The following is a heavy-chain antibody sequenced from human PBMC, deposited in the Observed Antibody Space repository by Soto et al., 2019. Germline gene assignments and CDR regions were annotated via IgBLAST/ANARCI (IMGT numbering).Heavy chain of an antibody. Sequence: PSQTLSLTCTVSGGSISSSSSYWGWIRQPPGKGLEWVGSIYYLGNTYYNPSLGSRVTISVDTSKNQFSLKLSSVTAADTAVYYCARHNSYFDYCGEGTLVTVSS. CDR1: GGSISSSSSY. CDR3: ARHNSYFDY. CDR2: IYYLGNT. V-gene: IGHV4-39*01. J-gene: IGHJ4*02.